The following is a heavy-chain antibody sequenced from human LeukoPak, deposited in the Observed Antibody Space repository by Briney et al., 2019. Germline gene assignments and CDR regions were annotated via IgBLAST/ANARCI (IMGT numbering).Heavy chain of an antibody. CDR2: ISGSGGST. J-gene: IGHJ4*02. CDR1: GFTFSSYG. CDR3: AKDYLYYGSGSYRVYDY. V-gene: IGHV3-23*01. D-gene: IGHD3-10*01. Sequence: GGSLRLACAASGFTFSSYGMSWVGQAPGKGLEWVSAISGSGGSTYYADSVKGRFTISRDNSKNTLYLQMNSPRAEDTAVYYCAKDYLYYGSGSYRVYDYWGQGTLVTVSS.